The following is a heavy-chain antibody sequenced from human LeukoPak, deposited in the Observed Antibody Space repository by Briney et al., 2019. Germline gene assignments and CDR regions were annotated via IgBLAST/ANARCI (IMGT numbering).Heavy chain of an antibody. V-gene: IGHV3-20*04. J-gene: IGHJ4*02. CDR1: GFTFDDYG. CDR3: ARDRSGYSDY. D-gene: IGHD2-15*01. CDR2: INWNGRRT. Sequence: GGPLRLSCAASGFTFDDYGMSWVRQAPGKGVVCVSCINWNGRRTVYAVSVKGRFTISRDHAKTSLYLQMNSLRAEDTALYYCARDRSGYSDYWGQGTLVTVSS.